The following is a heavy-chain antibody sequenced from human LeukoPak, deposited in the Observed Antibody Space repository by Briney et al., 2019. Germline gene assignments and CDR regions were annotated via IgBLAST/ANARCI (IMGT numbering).Heavy chain of an antibody. J-gene: IGHJ5*02. CDR1: GYTFTSNY. D-gene: IGHD3-9*01. CDR2: ISPSGGST. Sequence: ASVKVSCKAFGYTFTSNYMHWVRQAPGQGPEWMGVISPSGGSTNYAQKFQGRVTLTRDMSTSTDYLELSSLRSEDTAVYYCARDPGYNWFDPWGQGTLVTVSS. V-gene: IGHV1-46*01. CDR3: ARDPGYNWFDP.